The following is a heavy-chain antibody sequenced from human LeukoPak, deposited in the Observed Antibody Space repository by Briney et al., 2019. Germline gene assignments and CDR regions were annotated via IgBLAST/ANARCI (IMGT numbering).Heavy chain of an antibody. V-gene: IGHV3-66*01. Sequence: GGSLRLSCAASGFTVSSNYMSWVRQAPGKGLEWVSVIYSGGSTYYADSVKGRFTISRDNSKNTLYLQMNSLRAEDTAVYYCARGNSSSWYKYYYYGMDVWGQGTTVTVSS. CDR1: GFTVSSNY. J-gene: IGHJ6*02. CDR3: ARGNSSSWYKYYYYGMDV. D-gene: IGHD6-13*01. CDR2: IYSGGST.